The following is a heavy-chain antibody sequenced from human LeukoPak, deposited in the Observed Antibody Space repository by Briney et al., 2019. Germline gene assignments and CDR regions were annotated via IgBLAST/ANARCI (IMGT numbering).Heavy chain of an antibody. CDR1: GFTFSSYW. D-gene: IGHD6-19*01. CDR3: VRESGYTSGYPFDY. CDR2: IKQDGSEK. V-gene: IGHV3-7*01. Sequence: HPGGSLRLSCAASGFTFSSYWMSWVRQAPGKGLEWVANIKQDGSEKYYVDSVKGRFTISRDNAKNSLYLQVNSLRAEDTAVYYCVRESGYTSGYPFDYWGQGTLVTVSS. J-gene: IGHJ4*02.